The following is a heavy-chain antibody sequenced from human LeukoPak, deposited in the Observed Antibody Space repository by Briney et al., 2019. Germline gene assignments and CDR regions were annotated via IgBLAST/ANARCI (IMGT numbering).Heavy chain of an antibody. V-gene: IGHV4-59*01. CDR3: ARATGYGHYFDY. J-gene: IGHJ4*02. Sequence: YNPSLRSRVTISVDTSKNQFSLKLSSVTAADTAVYYCARATGYGHYFDYWGQGTLVTVSS. D-gene: IGHD3-9*01.